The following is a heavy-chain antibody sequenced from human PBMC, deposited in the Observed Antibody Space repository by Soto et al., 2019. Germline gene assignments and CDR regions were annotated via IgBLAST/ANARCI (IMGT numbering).Heavy chain of an antibody. CDR1: QFTFSNYW. Sequence: PGGSLRLSCAGSQFTFSNYWMNWVRQAPGKGLEWVANINQDGSEKYYVDSVKGRFTISRDIAKNSLFLQMNSLRADDTAVYYCARASPGMDVWGPGTTVTVYS. V-gene: IGHV3-7*01. CDR2: INQDGSEK. J-gene: IGHJ6*02. CDR3: ARASPGMDV.